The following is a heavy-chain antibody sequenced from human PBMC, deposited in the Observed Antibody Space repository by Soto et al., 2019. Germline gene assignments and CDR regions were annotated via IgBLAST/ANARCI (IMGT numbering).Heavy chain of an antibody. CDR2: ISSSGSTI. CDR3: ARDQLLELPGLAYSYGMDV. CDR1: GFTFSSYE. D-gene: IGHD1-7*01. J-gene: IGHJ6*02. V-gene: IGHV3-48*03. Sequence: PGGSLRLSCAASGFTFSSYEMNWVRQAPGKGLEWVSYISSSGSTIYYADSVKGRFTISRDNAKNSLYLQMNSLRAEDTAVYYCARDQLLELPGLAYSYGMDVWGQGTTVTVSS.